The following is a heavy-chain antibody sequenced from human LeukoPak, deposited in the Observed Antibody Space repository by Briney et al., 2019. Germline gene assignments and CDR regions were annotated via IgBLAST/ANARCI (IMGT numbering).Heavy chain of an antibody. D-gene: IGHD2-21*01. CDR2: ISGSGGST. J-gene: IGHJ5*02. Sequence: TGGSLRLSCAASGFTFSSYAMSWVRQAPGKGLEWVSAISGSGGSTYYADSVKGRFTISRDNSKNTLYLQMNSLRAEDTAVYYCAKDRLQGRLWGYAPNWFDPWGQGTLVTVSS. CDR1: GFTFSSYA. CDR3: AKDRLQGRLWGYAPNWFDP. V-gene: IGHV3-23*01.